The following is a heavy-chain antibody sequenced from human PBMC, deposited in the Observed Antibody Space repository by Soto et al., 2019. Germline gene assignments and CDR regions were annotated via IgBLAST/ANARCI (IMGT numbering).Heavy chain of an antibody. D-gene: IGHD3-16*01. V-gene: IGHV3-7*01. CDR1: GFTLSSYW. CDR3: ARSVQGGFDY. Sequence: GGSLRLSCAASGFTLSSYWMSWVRQAPGKGLEWVANIKQDGSEKYYVDSVKGRFTISRDNAKNSLDLQMNSLRAEDTAVYYCARSVQGGFDYWGQGTLVTVSS. CDR2: IKQDGSEK. J-gene: IGHJ4*02.